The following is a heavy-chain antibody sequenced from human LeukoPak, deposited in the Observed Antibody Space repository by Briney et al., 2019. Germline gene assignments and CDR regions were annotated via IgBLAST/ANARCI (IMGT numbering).Heavy chain of an antibody. CDR1: GGSISSGGYS. D-gene: IGHD6-19*01. V-gene: IGHV4-30-2*01. CDR3: ARYRRGQWLVQQRWFDP. J-gene: IGHJ5*02. CDR2: IYHSGST. Sequence: PSETLSLTCAVSGGSISSGGYSWSWIRQPPGKGLEWIGYIYHSGSTYYNPSLKSRVTISVDRSKNQFSLKLSSVTAADTAVYYCARYRRGQWLVQQRWFDPWGQGTLVTVSS.